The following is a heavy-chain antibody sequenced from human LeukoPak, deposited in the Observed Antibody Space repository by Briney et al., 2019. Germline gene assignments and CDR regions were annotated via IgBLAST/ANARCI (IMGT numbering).Heavy chain of an antibody. Sequence: GGSLRLSCAASGVMFSSHGMSWVRQAPGKGLEWVSSISDTGSGTCYADSVKGRFTMSRDNSKNTLYLQMNSLRAEDTAVYYCAKNLLGSESFSWYFDLWGRGTLVTVSS. D-gene: IGHD1-26*01. CDR2: ISDTGSGT. V-gene: IGHV3-23*01. CDR3: AKNLLGSESFSWYFDL. J-gene: IGHJ2*01. CDR1: GVMFSSHG.